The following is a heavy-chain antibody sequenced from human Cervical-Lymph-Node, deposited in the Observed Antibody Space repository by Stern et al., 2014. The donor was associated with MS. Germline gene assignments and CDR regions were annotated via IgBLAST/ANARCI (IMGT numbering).Heavy chain of an antibody. D-gene: IGHD6-6*01. Sequence: EDQLVESGAEVKEPGESLKISCKGSGYSFTNYWIGWVRQMPGKGLEWMGIIDPEDSDTVYSPSFQGQVTFSADKSISTAYLQWSSVKASDTAKYYCLRHRSIATRPDSWGQGTQLTVSS. CDR1: GYSFTNYW. V-gene: IGHV5-51*01. J-gene: IGHJ4*02. CDR3: LRHRSIATRPDS. CDR2: IDPEDSDT.